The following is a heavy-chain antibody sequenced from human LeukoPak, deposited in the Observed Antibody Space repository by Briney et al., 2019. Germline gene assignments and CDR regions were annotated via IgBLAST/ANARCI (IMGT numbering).Heavy chain of an antibody. CDR1: GFTFSSYS. CDR2: ISSGGSYI. V-gene: IGHV3-21*01. J-gene: IGHJ4*02. Sequence: PGGSLRLSCAASGFTFSSYSMNWVRQAPGKGLEWVSSISSGGSYIYYADSVKGRFTISRDNAENSLYLQMNSLRAEDTAVYYCATSLQVVVDYWGQGTLVTVSS. CDR3: ATSLQVVVDY. D-gene: IGHD6-6*01.